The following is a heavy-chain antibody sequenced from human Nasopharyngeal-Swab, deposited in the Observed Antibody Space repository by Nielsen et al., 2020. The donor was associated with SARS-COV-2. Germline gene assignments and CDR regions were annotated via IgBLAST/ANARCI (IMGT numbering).Heavy chain of an antibody. CDR2: ISAYNGNT. CDR1: GYTFTSYG. V-gene: IGHV1-18*01. CDR3: ARILRLELRTCGMDV. J-gene: IGHJ6*02. D-gene: IGHD1-7*01. Sequence: ASVKVFCKASGYTFTSYGISWVRQAPGQGLEWMGWISAYNGNTNYAQKLQGRVTMTTDTSTSTAYMELRSLRSDDTAVYYCARILRLELRTCGMDVWGQGTTVTVSS.